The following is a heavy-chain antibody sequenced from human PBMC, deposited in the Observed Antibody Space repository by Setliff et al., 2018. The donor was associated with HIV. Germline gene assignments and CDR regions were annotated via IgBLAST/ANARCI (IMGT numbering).Heavy chain of an antibody. CDR2: INTYTGNP. CDR3: ARDRRVGSYDY. Sequence: ASVKVSCKASGYTFTSYGMNWVRQAPGQGLEWMGWINTYTGNPTYAQDFTGRFVFSLDTSVSTAYLQISSLKAEDIAVYYCARDRRVGSYDYWGQGALVTVSS. CDR1: GYTFTSYG. D-gene: IGHD1-26*01. V-gene: IGHV7-4-1*02. J-gene: IGHJ4*02.